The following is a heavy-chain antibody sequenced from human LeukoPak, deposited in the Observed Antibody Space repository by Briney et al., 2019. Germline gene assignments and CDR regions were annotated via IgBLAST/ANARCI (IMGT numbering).Heavy chain of an antibody. J-gene: IGHJ3*02. V-gene: IGHV4-59*01. CDR3: ARVQDATYYYDSSGDDAFDI. D-gene: IGHD3-22*01. CDR2: IYYSGST. Sequence: SKTLSLSCTVSGGSISSYYWSWIRQPPGKGLEWIGYIYYSGSTNYNPALKSRVTISVDTSKNQFSLKLSSVTAADTAVYYCARVQDATYYYDSSGDDAFDIWGQGTMVTVSS. CDR1: GGSISSYY.